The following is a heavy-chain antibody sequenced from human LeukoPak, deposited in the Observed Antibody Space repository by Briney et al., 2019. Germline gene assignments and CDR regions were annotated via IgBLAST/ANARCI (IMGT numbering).Heavy chain of an antibody. CDR1: GFTFDTYW. J-gene: IGHJ6*02. Sequence: GGSLRLSCVTSGFTFDTYWMHWVRQAPGKGLVWVSRIHRDGNNINYADFVQGRFTVSRDNAKNTLYLQMHSLRVEDTAMYYCARGLRDRYGMDVWGQGTTVTVSS. CDR2: IHRDGNNI. CDR3: ARGLRDRYGMDV. V-gene: IGHV3-74*01.